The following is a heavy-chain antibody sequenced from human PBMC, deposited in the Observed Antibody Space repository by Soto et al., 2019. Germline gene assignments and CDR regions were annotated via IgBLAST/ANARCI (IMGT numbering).Heavy chain of an antibody. CDR1: GGTFSSYA. J-gene: IGHJ6*02. Sequence: SVKVSCKASGGTFSSYAISWVRQAPGQGLEWMGGIIPIFGTANYAQKFQGRVTITADESTSTAYMELSSLRSEDTAVYYCAXDIYSRAVRYYYYGMDVWGQGTTVTVSS. V-gene: IGHV1-69*13. CDR2: IIPIFGTA. CDR3: AXDIYSRAVRYYYYGMDV. D-gene: IGHD6-13*01.